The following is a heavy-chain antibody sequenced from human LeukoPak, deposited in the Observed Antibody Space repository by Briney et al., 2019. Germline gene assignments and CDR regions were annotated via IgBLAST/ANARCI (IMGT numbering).Heavy chain of an antibody. CDR2: INPNSGGT. CDR1: GYTFTGYY. J-gene: IGHJ1*01. CDR3: NPAAGIGYFQH. Sequence: EASVKVSCKASGYTFTGYYMHWVRQAPGQGLEWMGWINPNSGGTNYAQKFQGRVTMTRDTSISTAYMELSRLRSDDTAVYYCNPAAGIGYFQHWGQGTLVTVSS. V-gene: IGHV1-2*02. D-gene: IGHD6-13*01.